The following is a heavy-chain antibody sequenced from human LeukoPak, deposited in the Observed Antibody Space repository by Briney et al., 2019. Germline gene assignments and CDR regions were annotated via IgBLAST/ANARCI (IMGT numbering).Heavy chain of an antibody. D-gene: IGHD2-2*01. V-gene: IGHV3-23*01. CDR3: AKGFYCSSSTCLDY. CDR1: GFTFSSYG. J-gene: IGHJ4*02. CDR2: ISGSGGST. Sequence: GGSLRLSCAASGFTFSSYGMSWGRQAPGEGLEWGSAISGSGGSTYYADSVKGRFTISRDNSKNTLYLQMNSLRAEDTAVYYCAKGFYCSSSTCLDYWGQGTLVTVSS.